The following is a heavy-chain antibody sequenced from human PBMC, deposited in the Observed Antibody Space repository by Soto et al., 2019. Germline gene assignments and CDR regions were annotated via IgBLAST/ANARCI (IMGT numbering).Heavy chain of an antibody. V-gene: IGHV4-30-2*01. CDR2: IYHSGST. CDR3: ARDICISTSCRNWFDP. CDR1: GGSISSGGYS. J-gene: IGHJ5*02. Sequence: PSETLSLTCAVSGGSISSGGYSWSWIRQPPGKGLEWIGYIYHSGSTYYNPSLKSRVTISVDRSKNQFSLKLSSVTAADTAVYYCARDICISTSCRNWFDPWGQGTLVTVSS. D-gene: IGHD2-2*01.